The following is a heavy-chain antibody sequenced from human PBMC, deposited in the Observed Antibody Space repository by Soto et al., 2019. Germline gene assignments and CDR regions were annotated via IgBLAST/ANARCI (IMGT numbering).Heavy chain of an antibody. CDR1: GYTFTSYG. CDR2: ISAYNGNT. D-gene: IGHD1-26*01. J-gene: IGHJ4*02. Sequence: ASVKVSCKASGYTFTSYGISWVRQAPGQGLEWMGWISAYNGNTNYAQKLQGRVTMTTDTSTSTAYMELRSLRSDDTAVYYCAIDPPVGAPAPLDYWGQGTLVTVSS. V-gene: IGHV1-18*04. CDR3: AIDPPVGAPAPLDY.